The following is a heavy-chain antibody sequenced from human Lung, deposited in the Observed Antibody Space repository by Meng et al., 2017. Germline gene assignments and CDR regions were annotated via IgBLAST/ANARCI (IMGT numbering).Heavy chain of an antibody. V-gene: IGHV4-34*01. CDR3: ARGPTTMAHDFDY. CDR2: INHNGST. Sequence: QVQRQQWGEGLLKPSETLSLTCFVSGGSFSDYYWSWIRQPPGKGLEWIGEINHNGSTNYNPSLESRATISVDTSQNNLSLKLSSVTAADSAVYYCARGPTTMAHDFDYWGQGTLVTVSS. CDR1: GGSFSDYY. J-gene: IGHJ4*02. D-gene: IGHD4-11*01.